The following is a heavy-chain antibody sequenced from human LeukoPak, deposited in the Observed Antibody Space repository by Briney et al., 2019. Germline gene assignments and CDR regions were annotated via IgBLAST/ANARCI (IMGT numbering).Heavy chain of an antibody. V-gene: IGHV3-33*08. D-gene: IGHD3-10*01. CDR1: GFTFSTYG. CDR2: IWYDGSKK. Sequence: GRSLRLSCAASGFTFSTYGMHWVRQAPGKGLEWVAVIWYDGSKKYYADSVKGRLTISRDNSKNTLYLQMNSLRAEDTAVYYCAREYYGSGSYYNVGYWGQGTLVTVSS. J-gene: IGHJ4*02. CDR3: AREYYGSGSYYNVGY.